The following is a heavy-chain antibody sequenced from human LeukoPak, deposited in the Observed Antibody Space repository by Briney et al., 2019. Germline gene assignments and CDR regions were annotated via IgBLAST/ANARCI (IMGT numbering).Heavy chain of an antibody. Sequence: GGSLRLSCAASGFTFSSYGMHWVRQAPGKGLEWVAVISYDGSNKYYADSAKGRFTVSRENSKNTVDLNMDSLTVDDTAIYYCAREAYSSGRAGTFDIWGQGTMVTVSS. J-gene: IGHJ3*02. CDR3: AREAYSSGRAGTFDI. V-gene: IGHV3-30*03. D-gene: IGHD6-19*01. CDR2: ISYDGSNK. CDR1: GFTFSSYG.